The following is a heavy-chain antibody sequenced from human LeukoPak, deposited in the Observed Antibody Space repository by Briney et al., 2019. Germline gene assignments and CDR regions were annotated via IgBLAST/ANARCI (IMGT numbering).Heavy chain of an antibody. D-gene: IGHD1-1*01. CDR1: GYTFTGYY. V-gene: IGHV1-2*02. Sequence: ASVKVSCKASGYTFTGYYMHWVRQAPGQGFEWMGWINPNSGGTNYAQKFQGRVTMTRDTSINTAYMELSRLRCDDRTVYYCERDKDRGVLEGDIWGQGTTVTVSS. CDR3: ERDKDRGVLEGDI. CDR2: INPNSGGT. J-gene: IGHJ3*02.